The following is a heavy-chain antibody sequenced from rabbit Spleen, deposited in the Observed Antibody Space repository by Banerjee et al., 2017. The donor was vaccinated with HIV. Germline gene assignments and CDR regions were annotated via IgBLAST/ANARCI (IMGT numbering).Heavy chain of an antibody. CDR3: SRDRAGVTGANFEL. CDR1: GFSFSDRDV. J-gene: IGHJ4*01. CDR2: INTATGKA. Sequence: QEQLEESGGGLVKPEGSLTLTCKASGFSFSDRDVMCWVRQAPGKGLEWIACINTATGKAVYASWAKCRLTIHKTSPTTVNVNMTSLTAAATASHCCSRDRAGVTGANFELWGQGTLVTGS. V-gene: IGHV1S45*01. D-gene: IGHD7-1*01.